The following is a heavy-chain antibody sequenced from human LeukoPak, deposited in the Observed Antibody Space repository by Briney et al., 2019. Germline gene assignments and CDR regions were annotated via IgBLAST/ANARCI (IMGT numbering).Heavy chain of an antibody. CDR3: ARSYCSGGSCHYDY. CDR1: GYTFTGYC. Sequence: GASVKVSCKASGYTFTGYCMHWVRQAPGQGLEWMGIINPSGGSTSYAQKFQGRVTMTRDMSTSTVYMELSSLRSEDTAVYYCARSYCSGGSCHYDYWGQGTLVTVSS. J-gene: IGHJ4*02. V-gene: IGHV1-46*01. D-gene: IGHD2-15*01. CDR2: INPSGGST.